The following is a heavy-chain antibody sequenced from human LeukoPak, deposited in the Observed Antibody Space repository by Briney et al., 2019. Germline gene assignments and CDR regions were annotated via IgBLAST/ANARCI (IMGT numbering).Heavy chain of an antibody. CDR1: GFTFSSYS. J-gene: IGHJ4*02. CDR2: ISSSSSTI. D-gene: IGHD6-6*01. Sequence: GGSLRLSCAASGFTFSSYSMDWVRQAPGTGLEWVSYISSSSSTIYYADSVKGRFTISRDNAKNSLYVQMNSLRAEDTAVYYCVRDRVAPPGPWGQGTLVTVSS. V-gene: IGHV3-48*04. CDR3: VRDRVAPPGP.